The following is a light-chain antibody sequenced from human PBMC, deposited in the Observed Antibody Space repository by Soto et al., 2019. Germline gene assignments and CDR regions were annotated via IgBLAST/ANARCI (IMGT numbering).Light chain of an antibody. CDR2: GAS. J-gene: IGKJ4*01. Sequence: EIVMTQAPVTLSVSPGERATLSCRARQTVTSKLAWYQQKPGQPPSLLIYGASTRATGLPARFSGSGSGTEFPLSVSSLQSEDVAVYYCQQYHVCPSLTFGGGTKVEIK. CDR1: QTVTSK. CDR3: QQYHVCPSLT. V-gene: IGKV3-15*01.